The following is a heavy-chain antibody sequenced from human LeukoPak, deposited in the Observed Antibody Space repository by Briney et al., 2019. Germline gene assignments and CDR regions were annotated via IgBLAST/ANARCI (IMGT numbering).Heavy chain of an antibody. J-gene: IGHJ4*02. Sequence: SETLSLTCAVSDGSISSSNWWSWVRQPPGKGLEWIGEIYHSGSTNYNPSLKSRVTISVDKSKNQFSLKLSSVTAADTAVYYCARVRCSATATHRSTTVGVDYWGQGTLVTVSS. D-gene: IGHD2-15*01. CDR3: ARVRCSATATHRSTTVGVDY. V-gene: IGHV4-4*02. CDR1: DGSISSSNW. CDR2: IYHSGST.